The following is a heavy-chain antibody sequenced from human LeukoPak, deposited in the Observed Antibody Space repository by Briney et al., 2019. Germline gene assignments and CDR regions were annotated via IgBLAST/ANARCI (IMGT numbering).Heavy chain of an antibody. CDR3: AKGWYSSGWYSRYYYYRMDV. D-gene: IGHD6-19*01. J-gene: IGHJ6*02. Sequence: PGGSLRLSCAASGFIFSSYGMHWVRQAPGKGLEWVAVMSYVGANKYYADSVKGRFTISRDNSKNTLYLQMNSLRAEDTAVYSCAKGWYSSGWYSRYYYYRMDVWGQGTTVTVSS. CDR1: GFIFSSYG. V-gene: IGHV3-30*18. CDR2: MSYVGANK.